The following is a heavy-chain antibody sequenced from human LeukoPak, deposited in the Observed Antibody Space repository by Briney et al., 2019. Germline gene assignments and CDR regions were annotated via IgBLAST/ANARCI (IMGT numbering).Heavy chain of an antibody. D-gene: IGHD4-23*01. J-gene: IGHJ1*01. CDR3: ARGYYGGNRDAEYFQH. Sequence: ASVKVSCKASGYTFTSYGISWVREAPGQGLEWMGWISAYNGNTNYAQKLQGRVTMTTDTSTSTAYMELRSLRSDDTAVYYRARGYYGGNRDAEYFQHWGQGTLVTVSS. CDR2: ISAYNGNT. CDR1: GYTFTSYG. V-gene: IGHV1-18*01.